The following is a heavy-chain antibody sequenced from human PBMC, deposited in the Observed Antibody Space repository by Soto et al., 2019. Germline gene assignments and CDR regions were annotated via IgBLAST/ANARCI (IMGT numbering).Heavy chain of an antibody. J-gene: IGHJ6*02. CDR1: GYTLTELS. CDR3: AKEQYYSSAYGMDV. V-gene: IGHV1-24*01. D-gene: IGHD4-4*01. CDR2: FDPEDGET. Sequence: ASVKVSCKVSGYTLTELSMHWVRQAPGKGHEGMGGFDPEDGETIYAQKFQGRVTMTEDTSTDTAYMELNSPRSGDTAVYYCAKEQYYSSAYGMDVWGQGTTVTVSS.